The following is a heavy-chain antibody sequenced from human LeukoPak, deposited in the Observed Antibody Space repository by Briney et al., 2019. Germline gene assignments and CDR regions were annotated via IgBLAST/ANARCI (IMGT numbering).Heavy chain of an antibody. CDR3: ARDPPIGGADVFDI. CDR2: INPNSGGT. CDR1: GYTFTGYY. Sequence: GASVKVSCKAAGYTFTGYYMHWVRQAPGQGLKWMGWINPNSGGTNYAQKFQGRVTMTRDTSISTAHMELSRLTSDDTAVYYCARDPPIGGADVFDIWGQGTMVTVSS. D-gene: IGHD3-10*01. J-gene: IGHJ3*02. V-gene: IGHV1-2*02.